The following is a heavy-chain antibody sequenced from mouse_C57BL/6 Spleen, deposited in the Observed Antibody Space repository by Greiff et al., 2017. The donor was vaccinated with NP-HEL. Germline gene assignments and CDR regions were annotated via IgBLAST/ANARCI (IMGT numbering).Heavy chain of an antibody. Sequence: EVQRVESGGGLVKPGGSLKLSCAASGFTFSSYAMSWVRQTPEKRLEWVATISDGGSYTYYPDNVKGRFTISRDNAKNNLYLQMSHLKSEDTAMYYCARDGIGFAYWGQGTLVTVSA. J-gene: IGHJ3*01. V-gene: IGHV5-4*01. CDR1: GFTFSSYA. CDR3: ARDGIGFAY. CDR2: ISDGGSYT.